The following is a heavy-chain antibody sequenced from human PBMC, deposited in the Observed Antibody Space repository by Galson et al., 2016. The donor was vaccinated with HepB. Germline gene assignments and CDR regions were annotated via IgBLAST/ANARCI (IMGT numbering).Heavy chain of an antibody. CDR3: ATGYSHFAFHY. CDR2: IISIFGIV. CDR1: GGTFSSSA. V-gene: IGHV1-69*13. J-gene: IGHJ4*02. D-gene: IGHD1-26*01. Sequence: SVKVSCKASGGTFSSSAISWVRQAPGQGLEWMGGIISIFGIVNYAQKFQGRVTITADESTSTAYMELSSLRSDDTAVYYCATGYSHFAFHYWGQGTLVTVSS.